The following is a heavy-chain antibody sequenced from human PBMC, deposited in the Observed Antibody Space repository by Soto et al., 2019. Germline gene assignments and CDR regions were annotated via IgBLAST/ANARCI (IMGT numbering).Heavy chain of an antibody. CDR2: IYYRGTT. J-gene: IGHJ4*02. V-gene: IGHV4-31*03. CDR3: ARLVDNYGHYYFDY. Sequence: SETLSLTCTVSGGSINSGGNYWSWIRQHPEKGLEWMGYIYYRGTTYYNPSLKSRVTISVDTSKNQFSLNLNSVTAADTAMYYCARLVDNYGHYYFDYWGQGILVTVSS. CDR1: GGSINSGGNY. D-gene: IGHD5-18*01.